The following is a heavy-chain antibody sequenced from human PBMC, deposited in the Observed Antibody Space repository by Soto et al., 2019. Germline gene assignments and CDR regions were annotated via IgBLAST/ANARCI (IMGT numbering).Heavy chain of an antibody. D-gene: IGHD6-13*01. CDR3: ARQAAADPVRNWFDP. CDR2: IYYSGST. Sequence: PSETLSLTCTVSGGSMSSSSYYWGWIRQPPGKGLEWIGSIYYSGSTYYNPSLKSRVTISVDTSKNQFSLKLSSVTAADTAVYYCARQAAADPVRNWFDPWGQGTLVTVSS. J-gene: IGHJ5*02. V-gene: IGHV4-39*01. CDR1: GGSMSSSSYY.